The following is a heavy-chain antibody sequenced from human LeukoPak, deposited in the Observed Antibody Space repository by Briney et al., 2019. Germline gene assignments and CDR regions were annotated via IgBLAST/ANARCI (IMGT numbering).Heavy chain of an antibody. CDR2: IGISGGTT. J-gene: IGHJ5*02. Sequence: GGSLRLSCAASGFTFSNYAMSWVRQAPGKGLEWVSAIGISGGTTYHADSVKGRFTLSRDNSKSTLYLQMNNLRAEDTALYYCVKIAGNSSWSSWFDPWGQGTLVTVSS. CDR1: GFTFSNYA. CDR3: VKIAGNSSWSSWFDP. V-gene: IGHV3-23*01. D-gene: IGHD6-13*01.